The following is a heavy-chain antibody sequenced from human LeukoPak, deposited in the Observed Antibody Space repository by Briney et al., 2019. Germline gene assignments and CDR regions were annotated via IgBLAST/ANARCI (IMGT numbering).Heavy chain of an antibody. Sequence: GGSLRLSCAPSGFTFSNYAMSWVRQAPGKGPEWVSAISETGGTIHYADSVRGRFTISRDNSKNTLYLQMNSLRAEDTAVYYCAREMTIITYSFDSWGQGTLVTVSS. CDR3: AREMTIITYSFDS. J-gene: IGHJ4*02. V-gene: IGHV3-23*01. CDR2: ISETGGTI. D-gene: IGHD5-24*01. CDR1: GFTFSNYA.